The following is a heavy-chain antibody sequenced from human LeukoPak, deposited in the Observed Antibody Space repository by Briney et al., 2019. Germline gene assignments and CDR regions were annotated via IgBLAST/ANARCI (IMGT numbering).Heavy chain of an antibody. CDR2: VWYDDAVK. CDR3: ARKNDASGSYLDY. Sequence: GRSLRLSCAASGFTFSSYGMHWVRQAPGKGLEWLAVVWYDDAVKNYADSVKGRFTISRDNSKNTLFLQMNSLRAEDTAVYYCARKNDASGSYLDYWGQGTLVTVSS. V-gene: IGHV3-33*08. D-gene: IGHD3-10*01. CDR1: GFTFSSYG. J-gene: IGHJ4*02.